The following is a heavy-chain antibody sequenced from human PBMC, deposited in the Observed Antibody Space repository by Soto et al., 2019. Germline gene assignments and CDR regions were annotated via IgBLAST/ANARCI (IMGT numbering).Heavy chain of an antibody. CDR2: IIPIFGTA. D-gene: IGHD3-10*02. CDR1: GGTFSSYA. J-gene: IGHJ5*02. CDR3: ARSPGVVPSNRFDP. V-gene: IGHV1-69*01. Sequence: QVQLVQSGAEVKKPGSSVKVSCKASGGTFSSYAISWVRQAPGQGLEWMGGIIPIFGTANYAQKFQGRVTNTADESTSTAYMGLGSLRSEDTAVYFCARSPGVVPSNRFDPWGQGTLVTVSS.